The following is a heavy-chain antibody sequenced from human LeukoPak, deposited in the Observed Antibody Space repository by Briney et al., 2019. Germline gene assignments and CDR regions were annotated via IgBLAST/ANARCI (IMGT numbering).Heavy chain of an antibody. V-gene: IGHV3-48*01. D-gene: IGHD4-17*01. CDR3: ASLYGEVLDY. CDR2: ISSSTSTI. J-gene: IGHJ4*02. Sequence: PGGSLRLSCAASGFTFSSYSMNWVSQAPGKGLEWVSYISSSTSTIYYADSVKGRFTISRDNAKYSLYLQMNSLRVEDTAVYYCASLYGEVLDYWGQGTLVTVSS. CDR1: GFTFSSYS.